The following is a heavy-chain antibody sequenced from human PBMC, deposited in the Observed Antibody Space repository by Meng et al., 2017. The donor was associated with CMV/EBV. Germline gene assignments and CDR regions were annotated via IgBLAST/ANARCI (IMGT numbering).Heavy chain of an antibody. CDR2: INPNSGGT. J-gene: IGHJ4*01. V-gene: IGHV1-2*02. D-gene: IGHD3-16*02. Sequence: ASVKVSCKASGHTFTGYYVHWVRQAPGQGHEWMGWINPNSGGTKYGQSFQGRVTMTRDTSTSTAYMELDRLTSDDTAMYYCALVMNSQPNYLAYWGPGTLVTVSS. CDR1: GHTFTGYY. CDR3: ALVMNSQPNYLAY.